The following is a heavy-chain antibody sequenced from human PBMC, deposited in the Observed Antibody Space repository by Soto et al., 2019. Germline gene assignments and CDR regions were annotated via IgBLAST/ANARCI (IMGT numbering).Heavy chain of an antibody. V-gene: IGHV4-38-2*02. J-gene: IGHJ4*02. CDR1: GYSISTGFN. CDR2: IYHSGST. Sequence: SETLSLTCAVSGYSISTGFNWAWIRQPPGKGLEWIGSIYHSGSTYYNLSLKSRVTISSDASKNQISLKLSSVTAADTALYYCARDWGTRFYQLDSGGQGNRVTVYS. D-gene: IGHD2-2*01. CDR3: ARDWGTRFYQLDS.